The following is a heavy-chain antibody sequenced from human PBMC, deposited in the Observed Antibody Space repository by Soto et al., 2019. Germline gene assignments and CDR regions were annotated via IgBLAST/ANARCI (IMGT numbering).Heavy chain of an antibody. CDR2: ISDDGSNK. J-gene: IGHJ4*02. CDR1: GFTFSSYG. V-gene: IGHV3-30*18. CDR3: AKEGGYDSSGWSFDY. Sequence: QVQLVESGGGVVQPGRSLRLSCAASGFTFSSYGMHWVRQAPGKGLEWVAVISDDGSNKYYADSVKGRFTISRDNSKNTMYLHMMSLSAEDTAVYYWAKEGGYDSSGWSFDYWGQGTLVTASS. D-gene: IGHD3-22*01.